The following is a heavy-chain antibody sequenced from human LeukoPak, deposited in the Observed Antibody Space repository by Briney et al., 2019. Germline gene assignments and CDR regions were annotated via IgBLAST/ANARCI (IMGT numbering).Heavy chain of an antibody. V-gene: IGHV1-46*01. Sequence: ASLNVSCKASGYTFSSNYTHGVRQAPRQGLEWMGMIYPRDGSTSYAQKFQGRVTVTRDTSTSTVHMELSGLRSEDTAVYYCARDQEGFDYWGQGTLVTVSS. CDR3: ARDQEGFDY. CDR2: IYPRDGST. J-gene: IGHJ4*02. CDR1: GYTFSSNY.